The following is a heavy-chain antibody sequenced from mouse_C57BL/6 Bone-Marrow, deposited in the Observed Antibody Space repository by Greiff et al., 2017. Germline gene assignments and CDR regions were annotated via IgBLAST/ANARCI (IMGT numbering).Heavy chain of an antibody. Sequence: EVQLQQSGPELVKPGASVKISCKASGYTFTDYYMNWVKQSHGKSLEWIGDINPNNGGTSYNQKFKGKATLTVDKSSSTAYMGLRSLTSEDSAVYYCVRSYYGSSPWYFDVWGTGTTVTVSS. D-gene: IGHD1-1*01. CDR2: INPNNGGT. CDR1: GYTFTDYY. J-gene: IGHJ1*03. CDR3: VRSYYGSSPWYFDV. V-gene: IGHV1-26*01.